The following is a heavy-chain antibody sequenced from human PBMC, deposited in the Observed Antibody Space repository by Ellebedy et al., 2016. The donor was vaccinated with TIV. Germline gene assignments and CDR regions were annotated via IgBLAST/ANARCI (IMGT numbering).Heavy chain of an antibody. CDR3: ARNYQYSSSWYGVYYYMDV. CDR2: IYTSGST. J-gene: IGHJ6*03. CDR1: GGSISSGSYY. D-gene: IGHD6-13*01. V-gene: IGHV4-61*02. Sequence: LRLXXTVSGGSISSGSYYWSWIRQPAGKGLEWIGRIYTSGSTNYNPSLKSRVTMSVDTSKNQFSLKLSSVTAADTAVYYCARNYQYSSSWYGVYYYMDVWGKGTTVTVSS.